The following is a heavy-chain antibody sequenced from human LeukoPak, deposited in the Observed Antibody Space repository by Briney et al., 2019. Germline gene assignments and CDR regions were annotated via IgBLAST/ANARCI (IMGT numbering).Heavy chain of an antibody. CDR1: GFTFSTYW. D-gene: IGHD2-15*01. CDR2: IGGSDGRT. V-gene: IGHV3-23*01. Sequence: GGSLRLSCAASGFTFSTYWMHWVRQAPGKGLVWVSSIGGSDGRTYYADSVKGRFTVSRDNTKNTLYLQLDSLRVEDTGLYYCAKTDIGLVVAGTLDSWGQGTQVTVFS. J-gene: IGHJ4*02. CDR3: AKTDIGLVVAGTLDS.